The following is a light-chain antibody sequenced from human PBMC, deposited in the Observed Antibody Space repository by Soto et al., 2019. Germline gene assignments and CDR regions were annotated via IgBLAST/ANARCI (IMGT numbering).Light chain of an antibody. CDR2: GAS. CDR3: QQCNNWPPLT. Sequence: EIVMTQSPATLSLSPGERATLSCRASQSVSSNLAWYQQKPGQAPRLLIYGASTRATGIPARFSGSGSGTEFTLTISSLQSEDFAVYYCQQCNNWPPLTFGGGTKVEIK. V-gene: IGKV3-15*01. J-gene: IGKJ4*01. CDR1: QSVSSN.